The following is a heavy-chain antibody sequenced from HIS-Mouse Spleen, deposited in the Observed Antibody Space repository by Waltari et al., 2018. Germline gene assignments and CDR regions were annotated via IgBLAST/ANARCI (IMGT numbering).Heavy chain of an antibody. J-gene: IGHJ3*01. V-gene: IGHV6-1*01. D-gene: IGHD6-13*01. CDR1: GDSVSSTSPA. CDR3: ARSGFVAAAGTIDY. Sequence: QVQRQQSGPGLVKPSQTLSLTCAISGDSVSSTSPAWNWNRQSPSRGLEWLGRTYYRSKWYNDYAVSVKSRITINPDTSKNQFSLQLNSVTPEDTAVYYCARSGFVAAAGTIDYWGQGTMVTVSS. CDR2: TYYRSKWYN.